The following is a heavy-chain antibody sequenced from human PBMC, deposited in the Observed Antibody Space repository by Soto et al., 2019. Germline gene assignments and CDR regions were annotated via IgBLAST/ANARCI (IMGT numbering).Heavy chain of an antibody. CDR1: GFTFSSYA. D-gene: IGHD3-3*01. V-gene: IGHV3-23*01. CDR2: ISGSGGST. J-gene: IGHJ4*02. CDR3: AKGDYDFWSGDFDY. Sequence: PGGSLRLSCAASGFTFSSYAMSWVRQAPGKGLEWVSAISGSGGSTYYADSVKGRFTISRDNSKNTLYLQMNSLRAEDTAVYYCAKGDYDFWSGDFDYWGQGTLVTAPQ.